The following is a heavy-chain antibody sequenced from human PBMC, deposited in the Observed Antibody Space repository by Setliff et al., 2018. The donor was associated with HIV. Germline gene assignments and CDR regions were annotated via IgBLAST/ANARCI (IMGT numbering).Heavy chain of an antibody. V-gene: IGHV4-38-2*02. CDR2: SSDSGYT. Sequence: PSEPLSLTCSVSGPSLSTGHHGGCIRQTPEKGLEWIGSSSDSGYTHYNPSLKSRVTISVDTSRKQFSLKLTSVTAADTAVYYCAREDGSSWSYDRFYYYGLDVWGQGITVTVSS. J-gene: IGHJ6*02. CDR1: GPSLSTGHH. D-gene: IGHD6-13*01. CDR3: AREDGSSWSYDRFYYYGLDV.